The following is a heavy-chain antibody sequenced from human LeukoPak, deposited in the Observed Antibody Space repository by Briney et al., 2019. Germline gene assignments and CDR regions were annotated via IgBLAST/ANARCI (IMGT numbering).Heavy chain of an antibody. D-gene: IGHD6-13*01. J-gene: IGHJ5*02. CDR2: IYYSGST. CDR3: ARHRSNATNSSSWYNWFDP. CDR1: GGSISSSSYY. V-gene: IGHV4-39*01. Sequence: PSETLSLTCTVSGGSISSSSYYWGWIRQPPGKGLEWIGSIYYSGSTYYNPSLKSRVTISVDTSKNQFSLKLSSVTAADTAVYYCARHRSNATNSSSWYNWFDPGAREPWSPSPQ.